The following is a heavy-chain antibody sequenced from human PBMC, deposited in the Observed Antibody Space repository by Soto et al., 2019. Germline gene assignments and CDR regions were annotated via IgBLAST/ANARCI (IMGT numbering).Heavy chain of an antibody. CDR2: IRNQANNYAT. Sequence: EVQLVESGGGSVQPGGSVRLSCAASGFSFNGPAIHWVRQASGKGLEWVGRIRNQANNYATVYAASMEGRFTISRDDLKSTAYLQMNSLKAEDSAVYYCTTAYVWGQGTLVTVPS. CDR1: GFSFNGPA. D-gene: IGHD3-16*01. J-gene: IGHJ4*02. CDR3: TTAYV. V-gene: IGHV3-73*01.